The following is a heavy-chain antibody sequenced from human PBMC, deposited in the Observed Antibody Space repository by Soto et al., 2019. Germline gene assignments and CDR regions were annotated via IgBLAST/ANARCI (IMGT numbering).Heavy chain of an antibody. CDR2: IFYSGST. V-gene: IGHV4-59*01. CDR3: ARRYGGNFAY. J-gene: IGHJ4*02. CDR1: VGSIRSYY. D-gene: IGHD1-26*01. Sequence: PSETLSLTCAVCVGSIRSYYWSLIRQPPGKGLEWIGYIFYSGSTNYNPSLKSRVTISVDTSKNQFSLKLSSVTAADTAVYYCARRYGGNFAYWGQGTLVTVSS.